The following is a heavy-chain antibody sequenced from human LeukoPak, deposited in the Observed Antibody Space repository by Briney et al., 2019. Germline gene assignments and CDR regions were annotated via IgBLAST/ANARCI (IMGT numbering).Heavy chain of an antibody. CDR3: ARDHAWVYYDILTGPGRYYYYMDV. D-gene: IGHD3-9*01. J-gene: IGHJ6*03. Sequence: SETLSLTCTVSGGSISSYYWSWIRQPAGKGLEWIGRIYTSGSTNYNPSLKSRVTVSVDTSKNQFSLKLSSVTAADTAVYYCARDHAWVYYDILTGPGRYYYYMDVWGKGTTVTISS. V-gene: IGHV4-4*07. CDR2: IYTSGST. CDR1: GGSISSYY.